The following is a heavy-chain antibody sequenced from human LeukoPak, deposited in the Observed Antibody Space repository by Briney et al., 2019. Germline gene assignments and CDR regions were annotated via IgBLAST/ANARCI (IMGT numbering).Heavy chain of an antibody. CDR1: GFTFSSYA. CDR2: ISGSGGST. J-gene: IGHJ4*02. V-gene: IGHV3-23*01. CDR3: AKSAPGSVRGVISYFDY. Sequence: GGSLRLSCAASGFTFSSYAMSWVRQAPGKGLEWVSAISGSGGSTYHADSVKGRFTISRDNSKNTLYLQMNSLRAEDTAVYYCAKSAPGSVRGVISYFDYWGQGTLVTVSS. D-gene: IGHD3-10*01.